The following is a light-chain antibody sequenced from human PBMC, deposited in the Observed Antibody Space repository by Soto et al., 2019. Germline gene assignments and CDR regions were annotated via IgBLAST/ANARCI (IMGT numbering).Light chain of an antibody. V-gene: IGKV3D-15*01. J-gene: IGKJ4*01. CDR2: GAS. Sequence: EIVMTQSPATLSVSPGERATLSCRASQSVYSNLAWYQLKPGQAPRLLIYGASTRATGIPARFSGSGSGTEFTLTINSLQSEDFVVYYCQQYTKWPLTFGGGTKVEIK. CDR1: QSVYSN. CDR3: QQYTKWPLT.